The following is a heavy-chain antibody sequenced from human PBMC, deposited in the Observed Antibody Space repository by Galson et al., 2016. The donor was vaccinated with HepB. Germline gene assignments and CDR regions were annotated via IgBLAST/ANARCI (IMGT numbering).Heavy chain of an antibody. Sequence: QSGAEVKKPGESLKISCKGSGYSFTNYWIGWVRQMSGKGLEWMGRIYPGDSDTRYSPSFHGQVSISADKSISTAYLQWSSLRASDTAMYYCARLDSSGAYSDYWGQGTRVTVSS. V-gene: IGHV5-51*01. CDR2: IYPGDSDT. J-gene: IGHJ4*02. CDR1: GYSFTNYW. D-gene: IGHD3-22*01. CDR3: ARLDSSGAYSDY.